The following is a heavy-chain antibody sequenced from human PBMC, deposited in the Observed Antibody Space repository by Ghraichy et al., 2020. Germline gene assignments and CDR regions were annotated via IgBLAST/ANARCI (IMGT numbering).Heavy chain of an antibody. D-gene: IGHD2-8*01. Sequence: ESLNISCTLSGASISSYFWNWIRQPPGKGLEWIGYIYSGGSTDYNPSLKSRVSMSMDTSKNHFSLKLTSVSAADTAVYYCARSNGAAWYFDLWGRGTPVTVSS. CDR3: ARSNGAAWYFDL. CDR2: IYSGGST. J-gene: IGHJ2*01. CDR1: GASISSYF. V-gene: IGHV4-4*09.